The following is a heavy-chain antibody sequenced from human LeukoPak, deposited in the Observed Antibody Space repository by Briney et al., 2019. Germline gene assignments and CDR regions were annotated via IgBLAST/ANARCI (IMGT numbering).Heavy chain of an antibody. V-gene: IGHV4-39*01. CDR2: IYDSGST. D-gene: IGHD1-20*01. Sequence: SETLSLTCTVSGGSIRSSYYYWGWIRQPPGKGLEWIGSIYDSGSTYYNPSLKSRVTISVDTSKNQFSLKLNSVTAADTAVYYCARGVWGNWNYFDYWGQGTLVTVSS. CDR1: GGSIRSSYYY. CDR3: ARGVWGNWNYFDY. J-gene: IGHJ4*02.